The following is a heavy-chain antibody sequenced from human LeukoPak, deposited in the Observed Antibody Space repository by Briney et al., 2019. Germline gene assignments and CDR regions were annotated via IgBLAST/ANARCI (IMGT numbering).Heavy chain of an antibody. J-gene: IGHJ6*03. CDR2: INHSGST. CDR1: GGSFSGYY. Sequence: SETLSLTCAVYGGSFSGYYWSWIRQPPGKGLEWIGEINHSGSTNYNPSLKSRVTISVDTSKNQFSLKLSSVTAADTAVYYCARRGKYYDFWSGYYRGSYYYYYMDVWGKGTTVTVSS. D-gene: IGHD3-3*01. V-gene: IGHV4-34*01. CDR3: ARRGKYYDFWSGYYRGSYYYYYMDV.